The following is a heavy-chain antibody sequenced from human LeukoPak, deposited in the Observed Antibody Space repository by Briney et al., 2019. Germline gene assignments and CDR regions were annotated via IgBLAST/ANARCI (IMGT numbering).Heavy chain of an antibody. CDR2: IHTSGST. CDR3: ARDGGSGWYRY. V-gene: IGHV4-4*07. Sequence: SSETLSLTCSVSGASISGYYWNWIRQPAGKGLEWIGRIHTSGSTNYNPSLKSRLTVSVDTSKNHFSLKLSSVTAADTAVYYCARDGGSGWYRYWGQGTLVTVSS. D-gene: IGHD6-19*01. CDR1: GASISGYY. J-gene: IGHJ4*02.